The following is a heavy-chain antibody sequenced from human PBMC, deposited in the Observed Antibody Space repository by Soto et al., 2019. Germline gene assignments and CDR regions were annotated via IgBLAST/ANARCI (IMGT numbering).Heavy chain of an antibody. CDR1: GVTVRSYY. V-gene: IGHV3-66*01. Sequence: GGSLRLSCASSGVTVRSYYMGWVRQAPGKGLEWVSVSYSAGSADFADSVKGRFTISRDNTKNTLYLQINSLRAEDTAVYYCGRKQTAMVPTILDNWGQGTLVTVSS. CDR3: GRKQTAMVPTILDN. CDR2: SYSAGSA. J-gene: IGHJ4*02. D-gene: IGHD3-10*01.